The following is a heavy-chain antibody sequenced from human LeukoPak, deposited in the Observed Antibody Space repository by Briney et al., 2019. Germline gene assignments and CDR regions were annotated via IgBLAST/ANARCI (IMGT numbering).Heavy chain of an antibody. CDR2: ISSSSSYI. D-gene: IGHD3-10*01. CDR3: ARDAVNMVRGVIRRYGMDV. V-gene: IGHV3-21*01. J-gene: IGHJ6*02. Sequence: GGSLRLSCAASGFTFSSYSMNWVRQAPGKGLEWVSSISSSSSYIYYADSVKGRFTISRDNAKNSLYLQMNSLRAEDTAVYYCARDAVNMVRGVIRRYGMDVWGQGTTVTVSS. CDR1: GFTFSSYS.